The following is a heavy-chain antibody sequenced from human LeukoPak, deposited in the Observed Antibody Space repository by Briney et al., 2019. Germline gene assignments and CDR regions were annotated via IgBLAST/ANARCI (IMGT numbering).Heavy chain of an antibody. CDR1: GFTFSSYA. D-gene: IGHD1-1*01. CDR2: ISIDGGRT. V-gene: IGHV3-23*01. Sequence: GGSLRLSCAASGFTFSSYAMSWVRQAPGKGPEWVSTISIDGGRTYYADSVKGRFTVSRDTSKNTLYLQMNSLRAEDTAVYYCATGTTSGSYYFAYWGQGTLVTVSS. J-gene: IGHJ4*02. CDR3: ATGTTSGSYYFAY.